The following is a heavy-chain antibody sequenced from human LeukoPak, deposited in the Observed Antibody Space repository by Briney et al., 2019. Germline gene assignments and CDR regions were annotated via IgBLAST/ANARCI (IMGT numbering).Heavy chain of an antibody. V-gene: IGHV4-34*01. CDR2: INHSGST. D-gene: IGHD4-17*01. Sequence: SETLSLTCPVYSGSFSGYYWSWIRQPPGKGLEWIGEINHSGSTNYNPSLKSRVTISVDTSKNQFSLKLSSVTAADTAVYYCARGLYGDYGWYFDLWGRGTLVTVSS. J-gene: IGHJ2*01. CDR1: SGSFSGYY. CDR3: ARGLYGDYGWYFDL.